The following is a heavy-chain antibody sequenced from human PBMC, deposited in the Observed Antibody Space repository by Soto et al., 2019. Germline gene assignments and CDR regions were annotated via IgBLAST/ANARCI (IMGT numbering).Heavy chain of an antibody. CDR2: LGTSGDT. J-gene: IGHJ6*02. V-gene: IGHV3-13*01. D-gene: IGHD3-3*01. CDR1: GFSISSSD. CDR3: TRDRQIYRFYYYGMDV. Sequence: EVQLVESGGGLVQPGGSLKLSCVASGFSISSSDMHWVRQVMGKGLEWVSTLGTSGDTFYSGSVKGRFTISREDAKNSFHLQMNNLRAEDSAVYYCTRDRQIYRFYYYGMDVGGQGTAVTVS.